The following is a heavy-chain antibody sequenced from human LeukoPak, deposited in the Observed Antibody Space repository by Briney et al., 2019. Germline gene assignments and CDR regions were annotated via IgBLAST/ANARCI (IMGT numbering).Heavy chain of an antibody. V-gene: IGHV5-51*01. Sequence: GESLKISCKGSGYSFTSYWIGWGRPVPRKGLEWMGIIYPGDSDTRYSPSFQGHVTISAHKSISTAYLQWSSLKASDTAMYYCARSNYYDKSYYFDYWGQGTLVAVSS. D-gene: IGHD3-22*01. CDR2: IYPGDSDT. CDR3: ARSNYYDKSYYFDY. CDR1: GYSFTSYW. J-gene: IGHJ4*02.